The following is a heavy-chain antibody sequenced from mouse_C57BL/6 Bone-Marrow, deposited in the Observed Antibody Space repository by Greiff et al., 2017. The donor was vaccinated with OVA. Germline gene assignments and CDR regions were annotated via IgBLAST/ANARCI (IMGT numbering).Heavy chain of an antibody. CDR3: ARSSHYYGSSYYWYFDV. V-gene: IGHV1-53*01. Sequence: QVQLKQPGTELVKPGASVKLSCKASGYTFTSYWMHWVKQRPGPGLEWIGNINPSNGGTNYNEKFKSKATLTVDKSSSTAYMQLSSLTSEDSAVYYCARSSHYYGSSYYWYFDVWGTGTTVTVSS. CDR2: INPSNGGT. D-gene: IGHD1-1*01. J-gene: IGHJ1*03. CDR1: GYTFTSYW.